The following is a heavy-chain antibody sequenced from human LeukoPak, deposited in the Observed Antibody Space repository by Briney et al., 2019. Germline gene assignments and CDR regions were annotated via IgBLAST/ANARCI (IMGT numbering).Heavy chain of an antibody. CDR1: GFTFSNYA. CDR2: VSGRDDST. CDR3: ARRGAAAGKLDY. V-gene: IGHV3-23*01. Sequence: QTGGSLRLSCAASGFTFSNYAMSWVRQAPGKGLEWVSAVSGRDDSTYYADSVKGRFTISRDTSKNTLYLQMNSLRAEDTAVYYCARRGAAAGKLDYWGQGTLVTVSS. D-gene: IGHD6-13*01. J-gene: IGHJ4*02.